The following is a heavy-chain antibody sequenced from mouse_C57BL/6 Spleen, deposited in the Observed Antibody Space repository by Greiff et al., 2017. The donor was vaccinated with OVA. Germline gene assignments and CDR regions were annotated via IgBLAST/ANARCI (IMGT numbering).Heavy chain of an antibody. D-gene: IGHD2-4*01. CDR2: IRNKANGYTT. CDR3: ASRGDYDWFAY. V-gene: IGHV7-3*01. CDR1: GFTFTDYY. J-gene: IGHJ3*01. Sequence: EVQVVASGGGLVQPGGSLSLSCAASGFTFTDYYMSWVRQPPGKALEWLGFIRNKANGYTTEYSASVKGRFTISRDNSQSILYLQMNALRAEDSATYYCASRGDYDWFAYWGQGTLVTVSA.